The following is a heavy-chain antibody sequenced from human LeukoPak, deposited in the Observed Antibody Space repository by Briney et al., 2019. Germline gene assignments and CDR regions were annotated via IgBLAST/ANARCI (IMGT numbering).Heavy chain of an antibody. J-gene: IGHJ4*02. Sequence: SETLSLTCTVCGGFIRSYFGSWIREPREKALEWIGYIYYSGSTNYNPPLKSRVTMSVDTSKNQFSLKLSSVTAADTAVYYCARIDRAVAGTIGYWGQGTLVTGSS. V-gene: IGHV4-59*08. CDR1: GGFIRSYF. CDR3: ARIDRAVAGTIGY. D-gene: IGHD6-19*01. CDR2: IYYSGST.